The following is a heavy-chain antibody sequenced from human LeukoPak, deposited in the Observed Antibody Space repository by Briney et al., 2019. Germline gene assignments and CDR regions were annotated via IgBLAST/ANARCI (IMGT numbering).Heavy chain of an antibody. CDR1: GGSISSSSYY. J-gene: IGHJ3*02. D-gene: IGHD3-16*02. CDR2: IYYSGST. Sequence: SETLSLTCTVSGGSISSSSYYWGWIRQPPGKGLEWIGSIYYSGSTYYNPSLKSRVTISVDTSKNQFSLKLSSVTAADTAVYYCARDYDYVWGSYRYDAFDIWGQGTMATVSS. V-gene: IGHV4-39*07. CDR3: ARDYDYVWGSYRYDAFDI.